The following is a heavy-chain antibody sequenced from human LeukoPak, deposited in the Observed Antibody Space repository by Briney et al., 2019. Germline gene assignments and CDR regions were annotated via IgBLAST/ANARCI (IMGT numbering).Heavy chain of an antibody. CDR1: GYTFTSYD. J-gene: IGHJ3*02. D-gene: IGHD2-2*01. CDR3: ARGRLTYCSSTSCYLGAFDI. Sequence: ASVKVSCKAAGYTFTSYDINWVRQATGQGLEWMGWMNPNSGNTGYAQKFQGRVTITRNTSISTAYMELSSLRSEDTAVYYCARGRLTYCSSTSCYLGAFDIWGQGTMVTVSS. CDR2: MNPNSGNT. V-gene: IGHV1-8*03.